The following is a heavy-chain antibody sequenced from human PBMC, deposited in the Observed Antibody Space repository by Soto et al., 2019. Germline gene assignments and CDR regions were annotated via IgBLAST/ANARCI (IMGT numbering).Heavy chain of an antibody. CDR2: LSDSGVSP. J-gene: IGHJ6*02. Sequence: GGSLRLSCAGSGFSFSSYAMSWVRQGPEKGLEWVSALSDSGVSPYYAASVKGRFTISRDNSKNMLYLQMDSLRVEDTALYYCAKTTSDSNGRNYCMDVWGQGTTLTVSS. D-gene: IGHD5-18*01. CDR3: AKTTSDSNGRNYCMDV. V-gene: IGHV3-23*01. CDR1: GFSFSSYA.